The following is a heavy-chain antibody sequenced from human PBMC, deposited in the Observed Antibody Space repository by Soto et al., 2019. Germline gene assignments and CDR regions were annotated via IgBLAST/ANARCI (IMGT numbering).Heavy chain of an antibody. Sequence: SVKVSCKASGGTFSNSPISWVLQAPGQGLEWMGGLIPLFGSANYAQKFQSRVTITADKSTNTAYMELNSLTSEDTAVYYCARGRELRFLDRGGYYYYGMDVWGQGTTVTVSS. CDR2: LIPLFGSA. CDR1: GGTFSNSP. CDR3: ARGRELRFLDRGGYYYYGMDV. J-gene: IGHJ6*02. V-gene: IGHV1-69*06. D-gene: IGHD3-3*01.